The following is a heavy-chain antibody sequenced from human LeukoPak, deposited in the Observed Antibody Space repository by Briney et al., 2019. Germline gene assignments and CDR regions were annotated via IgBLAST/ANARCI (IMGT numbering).Heavy chain of an antibody. V-gene: IGHV3-30*03. CDR2: ISYHGSNI. CDR1: GFTFTCCG. CDR3: ARKNEQGVTDF. D-gene: IGHD1-1*01. Sequence: TGGSLRLSCAASGFTFTCCGMHWVRQAPGKGLEWLAVISYHGSNIYYADSVKGRFTISRDNSKTTAFLQMNSLRPEDTALYYCARKNEQGVTDFWGQGALVTVSA. J-gene: IGHJ4*02.